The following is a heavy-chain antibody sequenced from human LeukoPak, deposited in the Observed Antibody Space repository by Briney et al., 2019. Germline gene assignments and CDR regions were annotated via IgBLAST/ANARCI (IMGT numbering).Heavy chain of an antibody. CDR1: GFAFTSYA. J-gene: IGHJ4*02. CDR2: ISGSSGST. V-gene: IGHV3-23*01. Sequence: PGGSLRLSCAASGFAFTSYAMSWVRQAPGKGLEWVSGISGSSGSTYYADSVKGRFTISRDKSKNTLFLQMNSLRAEDTAIYYCAKDSMYYYDSSGSYQDHWGQGILVTVSS. CDR3: AKDSMYYYDSSGSYQDH. D-gene: IGHD3-22*01.